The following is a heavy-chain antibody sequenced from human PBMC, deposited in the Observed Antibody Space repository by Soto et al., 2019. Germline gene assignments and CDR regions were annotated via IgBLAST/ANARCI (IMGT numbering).Heavy chain of an antibody. CDR2: IIPIFGTA. Sequence: SVKVSCKASGGTLSSYAISWVRQAPGQGLEWMGGIIPIFGTANYAQKFQGRVTITADESTSTAYMELSSLRSEDTAVYYCATPTPYGANNGAFDIWGQGTMVTVSS. V-gene: IGHV1-69*13. CDR3: ATPTPYGANNGAFDI. CDR1: GGTLSSYA. J-gene: IGHJ3*02. D-gene: IGHD4-17*01.